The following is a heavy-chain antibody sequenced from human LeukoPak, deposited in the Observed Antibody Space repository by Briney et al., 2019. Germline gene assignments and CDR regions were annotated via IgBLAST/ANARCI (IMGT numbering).Heavy chain of an antibody. J-gene: IGHJ6*02. D-gene: IGHD3-10*01. CDR1: GFTFSSYG. Sequence: GGSLRLSCAASGFTFSSYGMHWVRQAPGKGLEWVAVIWYDGSNKYYADSVKGRFTISRDNPKNTLYLQMNSLRAEDTAVYYCAREYLTMVPRYGMDVWGQGTTVTVSS. CDR3: AREYLTMVPRYGMDV. CDR2: IWYDGSNK. V-gene: IGHV3-33*01.